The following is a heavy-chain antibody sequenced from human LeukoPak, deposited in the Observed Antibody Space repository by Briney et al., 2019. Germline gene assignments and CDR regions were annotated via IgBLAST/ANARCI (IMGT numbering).Heavy chain of an antibody. V-gene: IGHV3-23*01. D-gene: IGHD3-10*01. CDR1: VFTSSSYS. J-gene: IGHJ4*02. Sequence: GGALRLSCAASVFTSSSYSMSWVRQAPGQGLEWVSAISGSGGSTYYADSVKGRFTISRDNSKNTLYLQMNSLRAEDTAVYYCAKDYPMVRGVIDDWSQGTSVTVSS. CDR3: AKDYPMVRGVIDD. CDR2: ISGSGGST.